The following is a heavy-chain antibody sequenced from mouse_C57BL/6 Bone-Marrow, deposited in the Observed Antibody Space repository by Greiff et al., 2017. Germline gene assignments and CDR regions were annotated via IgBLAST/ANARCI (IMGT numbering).Heavy chain of an antibody. CDR3: ARDGVYYGSHDY. V-gene: IGHV1-81*01. Sequence: QVQLQQSGAELARPGASVKLSCKASGYTFTSYGISWVKQRPGQGLEWIGEIHPRSGNTYYNEKFKGKATLTADKSSSTAYMELRSLTSEDSAVYCCARDGVYYGSHDYWGQGTTLTVTS. J-gene: IGHJ2*01. CDR2: IHPRSGNT. CDR1: GYTFTSYG. D-gene: IGHD1-1*01.